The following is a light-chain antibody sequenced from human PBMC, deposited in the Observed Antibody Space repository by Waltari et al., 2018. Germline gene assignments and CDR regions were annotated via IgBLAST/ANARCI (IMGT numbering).Light chain of an antibody. Sequence: QSALTQPASVSGSPGQSITISCTGASSDVGSYNLVSWYRQHPGKAPKLVIYEVNRRPSVVSHRFSGSKAGNTASLTISGLQTEDEADYFCCSYAGSSTYVFGTGTKVTVL. CDR3: CSYAGSSTYV. CDR1: SSDVGSYNL. V-gene: IGLV2-23*02. CDR2: EVN. J-gene: IGLJ1*01.